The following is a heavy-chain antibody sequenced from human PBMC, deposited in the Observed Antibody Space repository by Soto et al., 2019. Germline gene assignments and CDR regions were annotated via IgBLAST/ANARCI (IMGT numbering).Heavy chain of an antibody. CDR2: IKQDGSEE. CDR3: ARIAASGRGWDV. CDR1: GFTFSRYW. J-gene: IGHJ6*02. D-gene: IGHD6-13*01. V-gene: IGHV3-7*01. Sequence: EVQLVESGGGLVQPGGSLRLSCVDSGFTFSRYWMSWVRQAPGKGLERVGNIKQDGSEENYVDSVKGRFTIARDNAKNSIYLQMNSLRAEDTAVYYCARIAASGRGWDVWGQGTTVVVSS.